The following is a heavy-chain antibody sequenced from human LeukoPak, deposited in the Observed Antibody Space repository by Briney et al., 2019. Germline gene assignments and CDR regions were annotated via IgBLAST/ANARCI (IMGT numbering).Heavy chain of an antibody. CDR3: ARGGLAGDRGDFDY. CDR1: GYTFTGYY. Sequence: GASVTVSCTASGYTFTGYYIHWVRQAPGQGLEWMGWINPNSGGTNYAQKFQGWVTMTRDTSISTAYMELSRLRSDDTAVYYCARGGLAGDRGDFDYWGQGTLVTVSS. CDR2: INPNSGGT. J-gene: IGHJ4*02. D-gene: IGHD6-19*01. V-gene: IGHV1-2*04.